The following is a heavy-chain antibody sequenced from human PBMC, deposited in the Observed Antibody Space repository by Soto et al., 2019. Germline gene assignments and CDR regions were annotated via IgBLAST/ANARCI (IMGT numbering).Heavy chain of an antibody. CDR1: GGSISSSSYY. CDR2: IYYSGST. J-gene: IGHJ5*02. D-gene: IGHD3-22*01. V-gene: IGHV4-39*01. CDR3: ASDGHGRYYDSSGYQIDP. Sequence: SETLSLTCTVSGGSISSSSYYWGWIRQPPGKGLEWIGSIYYSGSTYYNPSLKSRVTISVDTSKNQFSLKLSSVTAADTAVYYCASDGHGRYYDSSGYQIDPWGQGTLVTVSS.